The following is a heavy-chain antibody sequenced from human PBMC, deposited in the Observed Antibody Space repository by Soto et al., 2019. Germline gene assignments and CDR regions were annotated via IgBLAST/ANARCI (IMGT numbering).Heavy chain of an antibody. V-gene: IGHV5-10-1*01. CDR3: ARHSLERRVYYHYGMDV. Sequence: GESLKISCNGSGYRVTSYWISCVRQMPGKGLEWMGRIDPSDSYTNYGPSFQGHVTISADKSISTAYLQWSSLKASDTAMYYCARHSLERRVYYHYGMDVWGQGNTVTVSS. D-gene: IGHD1-1*01. J-gene: IGHJ6*02. CDR1: GYRVTSYW. CDR2: IDPSDSYT.